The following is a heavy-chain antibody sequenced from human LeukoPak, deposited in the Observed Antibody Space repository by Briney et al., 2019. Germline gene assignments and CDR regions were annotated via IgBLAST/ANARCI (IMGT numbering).Heavy chain of an antibody. D-gene: IGHD3-10*01. J-gene: IGHJ4*02. Sequence: PGGSLRLSCAVSGVTFYNYGISWVRQAQGKGVEWVTGINGSGGRTYYADSVRGRCIVSRDNSQNTVSLEMHRLRADDTAIYYCAKYVFSYGSGSYLAHWGQGTLVTVSS. CDR1: GVTFYNYG. CDR2: INGSGGRT. CDR3: AKYVFSYGSGSYLAH. V-gene: IGHV3-23*01.